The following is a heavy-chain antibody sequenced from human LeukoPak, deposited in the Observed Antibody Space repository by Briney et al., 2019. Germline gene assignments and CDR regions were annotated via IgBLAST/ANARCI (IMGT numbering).Heavy chain of an antibody. CDR2: ISYDGSNK. CDR1: GFTFSSYA. D-gene: IGHD3-16*01. J-gene: IGHJ4*02. V-gene: IGHV3-30-3*01. CDR3: ARELNGYGYYFFDY. Sequence: GGSLRLSCAASGFTFSSYAMHWVRQAPGKGLEWVAVISYDGSNKYYADSVKGRFTISRDNSKNTLYLQMNSLRAEDTAVYYCARELNGYGYYFFDYWGPGTLVTVSS.